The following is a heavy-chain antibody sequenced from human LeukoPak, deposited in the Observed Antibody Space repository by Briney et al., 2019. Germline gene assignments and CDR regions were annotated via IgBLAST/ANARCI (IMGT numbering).Heavy chain of an antibody. Sequence: SETLSLTCAVYGGSFSGYYWSWIRQPPGKGLEWIGEINHSGSTNYNPSLKSRVTISVDTSKNQFSLKLSSVTAADTAVYYCARHGVFIAAAGRGNWFDPWGQGTLVTVSS. V-gene: IGHV4-34*01. CDR3: ARHGVFIAAAGRGNWFDP. J-gene: IGHJ5*02. CDR1: GGSFSGYY. D-gene: IGHD6-13*01. CDR2: INHSGST.